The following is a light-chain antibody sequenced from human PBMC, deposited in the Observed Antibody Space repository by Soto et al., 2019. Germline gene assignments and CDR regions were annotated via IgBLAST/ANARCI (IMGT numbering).Light chain of an antibody. CDR1: SSNNGSNT. Sequence: QSVLTQPPSASGTPGQRVTISCSGSSSNNGSNTVNWYQQLPGTAPKLLIYSNNQRPSAVPDRFSGPKSVTSAALSTSGLQSEDEADYYCGAWYESMNSHVFGTGTKVTVL. CDR2: SNN. V-gene: IGLV1-44*01. CDR3: GAWYESMNSHV. J-gene: IGLJ1*01.